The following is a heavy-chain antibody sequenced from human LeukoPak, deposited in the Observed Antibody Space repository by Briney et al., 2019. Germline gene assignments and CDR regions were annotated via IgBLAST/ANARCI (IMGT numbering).Heavy chain of an antibody. CDR3: ARAQGYSSGWDFQH. V-gene: IGHV4-59*01. D-gene: IGHD6-19*01. J-gene: IGHJ1*01. Sequence: SETLSLTCSVSGGSMSSYYWSWIRQSPGKGLEWIGYIYSTGTTTYNPSLKSRVSISIDMSKNDFSVSLKSVTAADTAVYYCARAQGYSSGWDFQHWGQGTLVTVSS. CDR2: IYSTGTT. CDR1: GGSMSSYY.